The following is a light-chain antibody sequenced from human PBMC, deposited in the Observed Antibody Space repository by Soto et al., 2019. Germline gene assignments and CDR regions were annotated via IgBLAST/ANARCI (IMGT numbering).Light chain of an antibody. CDR1: SSNIGAGYD. CDR2: ADN. J-gene: IGLJ2*01. Sequence: QSVLTQTPSVSGAPGQKITMSCTGSSSNIGAGYDVHWYQQLPGAAPRLLIYADNNRPLGVPDRFSASNSGTSASLAITGLQGEDEAVYYCQSYDTSLSGVIFGAGTKVTVL. V-gene: IGLV1-40*01. CDR3: QSYDTSLSGVI.